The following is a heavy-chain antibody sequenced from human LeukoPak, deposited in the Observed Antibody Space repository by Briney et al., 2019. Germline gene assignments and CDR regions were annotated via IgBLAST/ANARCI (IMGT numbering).Heavy chain of an antibody. V-gene: IGHV1-69*13. CDR1: GGTFSNYA. J-gene: IGHJ5*02. D-gene: IGHD6-13*01. Sequence: VKVSCKASGGTFSNYAISWVRQAPGQGLEWMGGIIPIFGTANYAQKFQGRVTITADESTSTAYMELSSLRSEDTAVYYCARGIAAAGSLLGAWGQGTLVTVSS. CDR2: IIPIFGTA. CDR3: ARGIAAAGSLLGA.